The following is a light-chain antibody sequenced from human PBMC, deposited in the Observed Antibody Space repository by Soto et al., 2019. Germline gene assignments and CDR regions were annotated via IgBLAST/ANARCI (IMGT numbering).Light chain of an antibody. CDR3: QHYASSPPWT. V-gene: IGKV3-20*01. CDR1: QSLSGNY. J-gene: IGKJ1*01. CDR2: GAS. Sequence: NVLTQSPGTLSLSPGQRATLSCRASQSLSGNYLAWYQQKPGQAPRLLFYGASYRATGIPDRFSGRGSGTDFILTISRLEPEDFAVYYCQHYASSPPWTFGQGTKVDI.